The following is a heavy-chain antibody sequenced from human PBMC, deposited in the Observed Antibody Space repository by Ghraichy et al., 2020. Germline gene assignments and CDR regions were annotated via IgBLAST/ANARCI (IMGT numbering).Heavy chain of an antibody. CDR2: INGDGSTT. CDR1: GFTFSTHG. V-gene: IGHV3-74*01. Sequence: GGSLRLSCAASGFTFSTHGMHWVRQAPGKGLVWVSHINGDGSTTTYADSVQGRFTVSRDNAKNTVYLQMNSLSAEDTAVYYCASGGSIYGSGVDCYWGANWGPGTLVTVSS. J-gene: IGHJ1*01. D-gene: IGHD2-15*01. CDR3: ASGGSIYGSGVDCYWGAN.